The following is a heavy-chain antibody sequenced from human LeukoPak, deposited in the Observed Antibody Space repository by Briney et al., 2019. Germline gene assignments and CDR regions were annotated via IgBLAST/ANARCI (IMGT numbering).Heavy chain of an antibody. V-gene: IGHV4-39*07. CDR1: GGSISSSPYY. J-gene: IGHJ4*02. D-gene: IGHD1-1*01. CDR2: IYYSGNT. CDR3: ARDRSDNWGLFDY. Sequence: SETLSLTCAVSGGSISSSPYYWGWIRQPPGKGLEWIGSIYYSGNTYHNPSLKSRVTISVDTSKNQFSLKLSSLTAADTAVYYCARDRSDNWGLFDYWGQGTLVAVSS.